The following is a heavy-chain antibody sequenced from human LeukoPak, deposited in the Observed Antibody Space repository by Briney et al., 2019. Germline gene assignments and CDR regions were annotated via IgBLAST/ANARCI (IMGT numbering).Heavy chain of an antibody. J-gene: IGHJ4*02. CDR2: ISYDGSNK. D-gene: IGHD6-13*01. Sequence: GGSLRLSCAASGFTFSSYAMRWVRQAPGKGLEWVAVISYDGSNKYYADSVKGRFTISRDNSKNTLYLQMNSLRAEDTAVYYCARAVGSSWYDLDYWGQGTLVTVSS. CDR1: GFTFSSYA. CDR3: ARAVGSSWYDLDY. V-gene: IGHV3-30-3*01.